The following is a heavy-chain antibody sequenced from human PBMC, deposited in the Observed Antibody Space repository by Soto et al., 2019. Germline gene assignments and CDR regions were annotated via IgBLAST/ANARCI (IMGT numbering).Heavy chain of an antibody. Sequence: ASVKVSCKASGYTFTGYYMHWVRQAPGQGLEWMGWINPNSGGTNYAQKFQGWVTMTRDTSISTAYMELSRLRSDDTAVYYCARDGPEYSSSWYPGRYYYYGMDVWGQGTTVTVSS. V-gene: IGHV1-2*04. CDR3: ARDGPEYSSSWYPGRYYYYGMDV. J-gene: IGHJ6*02. CDR1: GYTFTGYY. D-gene: IGHD6-13*01. CDR2: INPNSGGT.